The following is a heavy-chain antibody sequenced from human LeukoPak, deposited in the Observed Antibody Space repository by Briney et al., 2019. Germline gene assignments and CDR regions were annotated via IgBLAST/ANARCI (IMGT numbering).Heavy chain of an antibody. D-gene: IGHD3-22*01. CDR3: ARGIGYYDSSGPTWFDY. J-gene: IGHJ4*02. Sequence: SETLSLTCAVYGGSFSGYYWSWIRQPPGKGMDWIGEINHSGSTNYNPSLKSRVTIPVDTSKNQFSLKLSSVTAADTAVYYCARGIGYYDSSGPTWFDYWGQGTLVTVSS. CDR1: GGSFSGYY. CDR2: INHSGST. V-gene: IGHV4-34*01.